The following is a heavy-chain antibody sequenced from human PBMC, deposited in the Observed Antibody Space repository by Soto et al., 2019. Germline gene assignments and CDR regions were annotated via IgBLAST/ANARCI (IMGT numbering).Heavy chain of an antibody. CDR2: IIPIFGTA. Sequence: SVKDSCKASGGTFSSYAISWVRQAPAQGLAWMGGIIPIFGTANYAQKFQGRVTITADESTSTAYMELSSLRSEDTAVYYCARDQSLTPNYYDSSGYYPSSYYYYVMDVWGQGTTVTV. D-gene: IGHD3-22*01. J-gene: IGHJ6*02. V-gene: IGHV1-69*13. CDR3: ARDQSLTPNYYDSSGYYPSSYYYYVMDV. CDR1: GGTFSSYA.